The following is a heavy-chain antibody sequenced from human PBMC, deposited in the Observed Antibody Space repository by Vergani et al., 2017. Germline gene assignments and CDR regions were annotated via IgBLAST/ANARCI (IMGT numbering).Heavy chain of an antibody. J-gene: IGHJ6*03. CDR2: IIPIFGTA. Sequence: QVQLVQSGAEVKKPGSSVKVSCKASRGTFSSYAISWVRQAPGQGLEWVGGIIPIFGTANYAQKFQGRVTITADESTSTAYMELSSLRSEDTAVYYCATHPVSAMDYYYYYMDVWGKGTTVTVSS. D-gene: IGHD5-24*01. CDR1: RGTFSSYA. CDR3: ATHPVSAMDYYYYYMDV. V-gene: IGHV1-69*01.